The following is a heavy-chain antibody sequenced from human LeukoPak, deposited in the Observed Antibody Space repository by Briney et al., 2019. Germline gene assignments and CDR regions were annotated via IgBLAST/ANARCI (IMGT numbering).Heavy chain of an antibody. CDR1: GYTFTSYG. CDR2: INPNSGGT. CDR3: ARRIYESSGYNY. D-gene: IGHD3-22*01. V-gene: IGHV1-2*02. Sequence: ASVKVSCKASGYTFTSYGISWVRQAPGQGLEWMGWINPNSGGTDYAQKFQGRVTMTRDTSISTAYMELSGLRSDDTAVYYCARRIYESSGYNYWGQGTLVTVSS. J-gene: IGHJ4*02.